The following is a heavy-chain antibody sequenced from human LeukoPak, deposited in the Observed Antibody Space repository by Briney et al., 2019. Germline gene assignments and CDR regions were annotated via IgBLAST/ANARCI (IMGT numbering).Heavy chain of an antibody. J-gene: IGHJ5*02. D-gene: IGHD6-19*01. CDR3: ARDMKQWLSAWFDP. Sequence: ASVKVSCKASGGTFSSYAISWVRQAPGQGLEWMGGIIPIFGTANYAQKFQGRVTITADKSTSTAYMELSSLRSEDTAVYYCARDMKQWLSAWFDPWGQGTLVTVSS. V-gene: IGHV1-69*06. CDR2: IIPIFGTA. CDR1: GGTFSSYA.